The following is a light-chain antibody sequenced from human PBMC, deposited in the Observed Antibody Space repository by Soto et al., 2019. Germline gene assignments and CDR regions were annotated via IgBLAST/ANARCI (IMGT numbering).Light chain of an antibody. J-gene: IGLJ1*01. CDR2: AVS. CDR3: SSYTTSNTRQIV. CDR1: SSDVGGYNY. Sequence: QSALTQPASVSGSPGQSITISCTGTSSDVGGYNYVSWYQHHPGKAPKLLIYAVSNRPSGISNRFSGSKSDNTASLTISGLQPEDEADYYCSSYTTSNTRQIVFGTGTKVTVL. V-gene: IGLV2-14*03.